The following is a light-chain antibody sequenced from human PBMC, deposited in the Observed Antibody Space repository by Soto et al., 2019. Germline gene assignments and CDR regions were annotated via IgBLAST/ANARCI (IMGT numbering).Light chain of an antibody. CDR1: QSISSW. CDR2: KAS. J-gene: IGKJ2*01. Sequence: DIQMTQSPSTLSASVGDRVTITCRASQSISSWLAWYQQKPGKAPKLLIYKASSLESGVPSWFSGSGSGTEFTLTISSLQPDDLATYYCQQYNSYSPYTFGQGTKLEIK. CDR3: QQYNSYSPYT. V-gene: IGKV1-5*03.